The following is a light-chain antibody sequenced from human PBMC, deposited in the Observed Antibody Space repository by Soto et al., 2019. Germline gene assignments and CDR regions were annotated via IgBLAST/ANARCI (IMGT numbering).Light chain of an antibody. CDR1: NTDVGGNNH. Sequence: QSALTQPPSASGSPGQSVTISCTGTNTDVGGNNHVSWYQQHPGKAPKLIIYEVDKRPSGVPVRFSGSKSGNTASLTVSGLQAEDDADYYCTSYAGRLDFFGAGTKLTVL. CDR3: TSYAGRLDF. J-gene: IGLJ1*01. CDR2: EVD. V-gene: IGLV2-8*01.